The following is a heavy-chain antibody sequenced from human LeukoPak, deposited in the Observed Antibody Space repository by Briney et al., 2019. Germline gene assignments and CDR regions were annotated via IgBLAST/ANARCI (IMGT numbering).Heavy chain of an antibody. D-gene: IGHD6-6*01. Sequence: ASVKDSCKASGYTFTGYYMHWVRQAPGQGLEWMGWINPNSGGTNYAQKFQGRVTMTRDTSISTAYMELSRLRSDDTAVYYCARVHSSSSALDFDYWGQGTLVTVSS. CDR2: INPNSGGT. J-gene: IGHJ4*02. CDR3: ARVHSSSSALDFDY. V-gene: IGHV1-2*02. CDR1: GYTFTGYY.